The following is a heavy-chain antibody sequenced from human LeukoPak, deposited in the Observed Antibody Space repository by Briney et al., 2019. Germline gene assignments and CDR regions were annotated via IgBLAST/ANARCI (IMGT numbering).Heavy chain of an antibody. CDR3: VKDSSTTSWYFAFDV. Sequence: GGSLRLSCAAAGLIFSSYAMRWVRQAGGKGGEGVSSFGVDGGTTHYADSVEGRFTISRDNSKNTLYLQMTSLRADDTAVYYCVKDSSTTSWYFAFDVWGQGTMVAVSS. D-gene: IGHD2-2*01. CDR1: GLIFSSYA. V-gene: IGHV3-23*01. CDR2: FGVDGGTT. J-gene: IGHJ3*01.